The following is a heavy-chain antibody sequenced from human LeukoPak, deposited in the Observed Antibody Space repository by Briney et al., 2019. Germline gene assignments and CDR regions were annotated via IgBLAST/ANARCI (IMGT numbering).Heavy chain of an antibody. Sequence: PSQTLSLTCTVSGGSISSGGYYWSWIRQHPGKGLEWIGYIYYSGSTYYNPSLKSRVTISVDTSKNQFSLKLSSVTAADTAVYYCARDWGVTMIPPAGWFDPWGQGALVTVSS. CDR3: ARDWGVTMIPPAGWFDP. CDR1: GGSISSGGYY. J-gene: IGHJ5*02. D-gene: IGHD3-22*01. V-gene: IGHV4-31*03. CDR2: IYYSGST.